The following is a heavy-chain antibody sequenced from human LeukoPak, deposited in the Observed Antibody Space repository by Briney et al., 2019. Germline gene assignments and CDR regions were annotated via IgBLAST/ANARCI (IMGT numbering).Heavy chain of an antibody. V-gene: IGHV3-7*01. CDR3: AKIYCTSTDCYYDY. J-gene: IGHJ4*02. D-gene: IGHD2-2*01. CDR1: GFTFSSYW. CDR2: IKQDGSSK. Sequence: GGSLRLSCAASGFTFSSYWMSWVRQAPGKGLEWVANIKQDGSSKYYMDSVKGRFTISRDTAKTSLYLQMNRLRAEATAVYYCAKIYCTSTDCYYDYWGQGTLVTVSS.